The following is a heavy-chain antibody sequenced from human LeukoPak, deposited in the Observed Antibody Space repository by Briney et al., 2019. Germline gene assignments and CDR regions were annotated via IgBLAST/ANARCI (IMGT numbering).Heavy chain of an antibody. CDR2: IYHSGST. D-gene: IGHD3-10*01. Sequence: SETLSLTCTVSGYSISSGYYWGWIRQPPGKGLEWIGSIYHSGSTYYNPSLKSRVTISVDTSKNQFSLKLSSVTAADTAVYYCASYGSGSYYTPPDWGQGTLVTVSS. CDR3: ASYGSGSYYTPPD. J-gene: IGHJ4*02. V-gene: IGHV4-38-2*02. CDR1: GYSISSGYY.